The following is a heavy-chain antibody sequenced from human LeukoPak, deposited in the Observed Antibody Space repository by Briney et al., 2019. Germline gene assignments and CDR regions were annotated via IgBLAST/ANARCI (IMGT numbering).Heavy chain of an antibody. V-gene: IGHV3-30-3*01. D-gene: IGHD6-19*01. J-gene: IGHJ4*02. CDR3: ARGGVYSSGSYYLYYFDY. CDR2: ISYDGSNK. CDR1: GFTFSSYA. Sequence: GGSLRLSCVASGFTFSSYAMHWVRQAPGKGLEWVALISYDGSNKYYADSVKGRFTISRDNSKNTLYLQMNSLRAEDTAVYFCARGGVYSSGSYYLYYFDYWGQGTLVTVSS.